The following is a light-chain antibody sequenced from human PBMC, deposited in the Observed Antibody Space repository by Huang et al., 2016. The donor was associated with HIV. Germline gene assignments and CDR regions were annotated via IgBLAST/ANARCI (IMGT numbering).Light chain of an antibody. V-gene: IGKV3-11*01. CDR2: DAS. J-gene: IGKJ4*01. Sequence: EIVLTQSPATLSLSPGERATLSCRASQSVNNYLAWFQQTPGQAPRLLIYDASYSATGIPVRFSGSGSGTDFTLTISSLEPEDFAVYYCQQRSNWPLTFGGGTKVEIK. CDR1: QSVNNY. CDR3: QQRSNWPLT.